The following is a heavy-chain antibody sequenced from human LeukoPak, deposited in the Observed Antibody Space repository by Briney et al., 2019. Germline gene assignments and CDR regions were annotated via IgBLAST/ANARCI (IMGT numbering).Heavy chain of an antibody. D-gene: IGHD3-10*01. Sequence: GGSLRLSCAASGFTFSSYAMHWVRQAPGKGREWGAVISYDGSNKYYADSVKGRFTISRDNSKNTLYLQMNSLRAEDTAVYYCARTYYYGSGNLGYFDYWGQGTLVTVSS. V-gene: IGHV3-30*04. J-gene: IGHJ4*02. CDR3: ARTYYYGSGNLGYFDY. CDR2: ISYDGSNK. CDR1: GFTFSSYA.